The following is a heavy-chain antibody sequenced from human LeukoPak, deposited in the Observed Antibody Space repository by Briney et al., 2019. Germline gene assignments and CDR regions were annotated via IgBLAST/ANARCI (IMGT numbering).Heavy chain of an antibody. CDR3: ARVLGYSYPDAFDI. J-gene: IGHJ3*02. Sequence: SSETLSLTCAVYGGSFSDYYWSWIRQPPGKGLQWIGEINHSGSTNYNPSLKSRVTISVDTSKNQFSLKLNSVTAADTAVYYCARVLGYSYPDAFDIWGQGTMVTVSS. V-gene: IGHV4-34*01. CDR2: INHSGST. D-gene: IGHD5-18*01. CDR1: GGSFSDYY.